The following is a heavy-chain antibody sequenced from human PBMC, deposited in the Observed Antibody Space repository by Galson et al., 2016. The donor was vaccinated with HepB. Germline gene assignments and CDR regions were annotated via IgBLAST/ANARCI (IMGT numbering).Heavy chain of an antibody. CDR2: ISYDGSNK. Sequence: SLRLSCAASGFTFSSYGMHWVRQAPGKGLEWVAVISYDGSNKYYADSVKGRFTISRDDSKNTLYLQMNSLRAEETAVYYCAKWGGSGYDWARLDYWGQGTLVTVSS. J-gene: IGHJ4*02. D-gene: IGHD5-12*01. V-gene: IGHV3-30*18. CDR3: AKWGGSGYDWARLDY. CDR1: GFTFSSYG.